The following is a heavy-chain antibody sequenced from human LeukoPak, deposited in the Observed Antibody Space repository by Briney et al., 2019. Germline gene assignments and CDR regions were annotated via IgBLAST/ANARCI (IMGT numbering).Heavy chain of an antibody. J-gene: IGHJ6*02. CDR1: GGSINSYY. D-gene: IGHD4-11*01. CDR2: IYYSGST. CDR3: ARNNYVTHFYGLDV. V-gene: IGHV4-59*01. Sequence: PSETLSLTCTVSGGSINSYYWSWIRQPPEKGLEWIAYIYYSGSTNYNPSLKSRVTISVDTSKNQFSLKLSSVTAADTAVYFCARNNYVTHFYGLDVWGQGTTVTVSS.